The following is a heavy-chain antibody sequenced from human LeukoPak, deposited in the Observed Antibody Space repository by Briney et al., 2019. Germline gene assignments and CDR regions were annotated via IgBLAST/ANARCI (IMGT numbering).Heavy chain of an antibody. CDR3: ARLRWLQLIDY. V-gene: IGHV4-59*01. Sequence: SETLSLTCTVSGGSIRSYYWSWIRQPPGKGLEWIGYIYYSGSTNYNPSLKSRVTISVDTSKNQFSLKLSSVTAADTAVYYCARLRWLQLIDYWGQGTLVTVSS. J-gene: IGHJ4*02. CDR1: GGSIRSYY. CDR2: IYYSGST. D-gene: IGHD5-24*01.